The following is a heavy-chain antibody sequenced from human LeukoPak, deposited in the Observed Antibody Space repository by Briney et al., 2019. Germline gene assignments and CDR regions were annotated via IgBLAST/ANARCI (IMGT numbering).Heavy chain of an antibody. V-gene: IGHV4-34*01. CDR2: INHSGST. J-gene: IGHJ4*02. Sequence: SETLSLTCAVYGGSFSGYYWSWIRQPPGKGLEWIGEINHSGSTNYNPSLKSRVTISVDTSKNQFSLKLSSVTAADTAVYYCARLKGYSSGWYPSYYFDYWGQGTLVTVSS. D-gene: IGHD6-19*01. CDR1: GGSFSGYY. CDR3: ARLKGYSSGWYPSYYFDY.